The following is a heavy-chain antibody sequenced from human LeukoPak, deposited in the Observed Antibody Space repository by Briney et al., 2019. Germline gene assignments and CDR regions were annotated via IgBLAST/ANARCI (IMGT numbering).Heavy chain of an antibody. CDR1: GGSISSSSYY. J-gene: IGHJ4*02. Sequence: PSETLSLTCTVSGGSISSSSYYWGWIRQPPGKGLEWIGTIYYGGSTYYTPSLKSRVTISVDTSRNQFSLKLSSVTAADTAVYYCASVGGAYCPNTSCYSGYWGQGTLVTVSS. D-gene: IGHD2-2*02. CDR2: IYYGGST. CDR3: ASVGGAYCPNTSCYSGY. V-gene: IGHV4-39*01.